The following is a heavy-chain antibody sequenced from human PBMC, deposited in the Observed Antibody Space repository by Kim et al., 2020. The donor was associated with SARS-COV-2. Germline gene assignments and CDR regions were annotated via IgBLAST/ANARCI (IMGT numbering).Heavy chain of an antibody. CDR1: GFTFSDYY. D-gene: IGHD3-10*01. CDR2: ISSSSSYT. CDR3: ARSSITMVRILFRVIGGMDV. V-gene: IGHV3-11*06. Sequence: GESLRLSCAASGFTFSDYYMSWIRQAPGKGLEWVSYISSSSSYTNYADSVKGRFTISRDNAKNSLYLQMNSLRAEDTAVYYCARSSITMVRILFRVIGGMDVWGQGTTVTVSS. J-gene: IGHJ6*02.